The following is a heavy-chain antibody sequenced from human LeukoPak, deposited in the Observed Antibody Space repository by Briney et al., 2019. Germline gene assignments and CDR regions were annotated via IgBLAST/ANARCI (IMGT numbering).Heavy chain of an antibody. CDR2: IYYSGST. Sequence: PSETLSLTCSVSGGSISSYYWSWIRQPPGKGLEWIGYIYYSGSTNYNPSLKSRVTISVDTSKYQFSLKLSSVTAADTAVYYCARKHPGSWYGLNRFDPWGQGTLVTVSS. CDR3: ARKHPGSWYGLNRFDP. V-gene: IGHV4-59*01. J-gene: IGHJ5*02. CDR1: GGSISSYY. D-gene: IGHD6-13*01.